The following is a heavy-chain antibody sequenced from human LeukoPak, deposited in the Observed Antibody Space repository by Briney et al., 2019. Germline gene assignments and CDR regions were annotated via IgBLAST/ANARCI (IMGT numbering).Heavy chain of an antibody. CDR3: ARMTHMTTVSNPAEYFQH. Sequence: SETLSLTCTVSGYSISTGYYWDWIRQPPGKGLEWIGTFYHGGSTYYNPSLKSRVTISVDTSKNQFSLNLTSVTAADTAVYYCARMTHMTTVSNPAEYFQHWGQGTLVTVSS. J-gene: IGHJ1*01. D-gene: IGHD4-17*01. V-gene: IGHV4-38-2*02. CDR1: GYSISTGYY. CDR2: FYHGGST.